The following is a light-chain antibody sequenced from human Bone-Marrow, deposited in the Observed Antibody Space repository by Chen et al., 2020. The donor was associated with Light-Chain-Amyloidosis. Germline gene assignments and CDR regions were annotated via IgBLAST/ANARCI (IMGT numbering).Light chain of an antibody. CDR3: QSADSSGTYEVI. Sequence: SYELTQPPSVSVSPGQTARITCSGDDLPTKYAYWYQQKPGQAPVLVIHRDTERPSGISERFSGASVGTTATLTNSGVQAEDEADYHCQSADSSGTYEVIFGGGTKLTVL. J-gene: IGLJ2*01. V-gene: IGLV3-25*03. CDR2: RDT. CDR1: DLPTKY.